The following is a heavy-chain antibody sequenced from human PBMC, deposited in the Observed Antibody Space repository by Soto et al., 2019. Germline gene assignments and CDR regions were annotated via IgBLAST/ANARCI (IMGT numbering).Heavy chain of an antibody. D-gene: IGHD1-1*01. Sequence: EVQLLESGGGLVQPGGSLRLSCAASGFTFNKYVMSWVRQAPGKGLEWVSGISGSGGSTYYADAVKGRFTISRDNSKKTLYLQMNSLRVEDTAEYYCAKRSDWNGWNWGQGTLVTVSS. V-gene: IGHV3-23*01. J-gene: IGHJ4*02. CDR2: ISGSGGST. CDR3: AKRSDWNGWN. CDR1: GFTFNKYV.